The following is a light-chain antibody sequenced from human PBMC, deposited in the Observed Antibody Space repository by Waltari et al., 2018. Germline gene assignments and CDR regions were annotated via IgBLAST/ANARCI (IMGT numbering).Light chain of an antibody. J-gene: IGKJ3*01. V-gene: IGKV1-27*01. CDR1: QGISNY. CDR2: AAS. Sequence: DIQMTQSPSSLSASVGDRAPITCRASQGISNYLAWYQQKPGKTPKLLIYAASTLQSGVPSRFSGSGSGTDFTLTISSLQPEDVAAYYCQKYNSGPQTFGPGTKVDIK. CDR3: QKYNSGPQT.